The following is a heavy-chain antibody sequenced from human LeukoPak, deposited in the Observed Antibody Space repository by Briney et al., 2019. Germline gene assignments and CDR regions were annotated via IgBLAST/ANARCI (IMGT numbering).Heavy chain of an antibody. J-gene: IGHJ6*03. CDR2: ISNSSSYI. CDR1: GFTFSSYS. CDR3: AGYCSSTSCYGYYYYYMDV. D-gene: IGHD2-2*01. Sequence: PGGSLRLSCAASGFTFSSYSMNWVRRAPGKGLEWVSSISNSSSYIYYADSVKGRFTISRDNAKNSLYLQMNSLRAEDTAVYYCAGYCSSTSCYGYYYYYMDVWGKGTTVTVSS. V-gene: IGHV3-21*01.